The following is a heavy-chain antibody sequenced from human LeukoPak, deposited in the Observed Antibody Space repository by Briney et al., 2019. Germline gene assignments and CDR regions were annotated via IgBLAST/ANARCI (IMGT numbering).Heavy chain of an antibody. CDR2: IKQDGSEK. J-gene: IGHJ4*02. CDR1: GFTFSNYW. D-gene: IGHD1-20*01. Sequence: GGSLRLSCAASGFTFSNYWMSWVRQAPGRGLEWVANIKQDGSEKYYVDSAKGRFTIARANAKNSLYLQMNSLRPEDTAVYYCARDKRISGTFDCWGQGTLVTVSS. CDR3: ARDKRISGTFDC. V-gene: IGHV3-7*01.